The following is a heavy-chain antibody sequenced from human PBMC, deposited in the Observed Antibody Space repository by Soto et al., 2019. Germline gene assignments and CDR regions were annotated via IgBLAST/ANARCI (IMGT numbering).Heavy chain of an antibody. V-gene: IGHV1-69*05. Sequence: SVTVSCQASGGTFSSYAISWGRQTPGQGLEWMGGIIPIFGTANYAQKFQGRVTMTRDTSTSTVYMELSSLRSEDTAVYYCARDPYCTNGVCTNTGVFDYWGQGTLVNVSA. CDR2: IIPIFGTA. J-gene: IGHJ4*02. D-gene: IGHD2-8*01. CDR1: GGTFSSYA. CDR3: ARDPYCTNGVCTNTGVFDY.